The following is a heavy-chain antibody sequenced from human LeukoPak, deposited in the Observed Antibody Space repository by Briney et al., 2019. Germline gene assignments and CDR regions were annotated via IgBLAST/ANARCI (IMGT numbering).Heavy chain of an antibody. D-gene: IGHD5-24*01. CDR1: GFTFSHYS. J-gene: IGHJ4*02. Sequence: GGSLRLSCAGSGFTFSHYSMNWVRQAPGKGLGWVASFGSALSFRSVADSLKGRFTISRDNAENSLYLHLNSLRAEDTAIYYCARDRLGDGYIREFDSWGQGALVIVSS. CDR3: ARDRLGDGYIREFDS. CDR2: FGSALSFR. V-gene: IGHV3-21*01.